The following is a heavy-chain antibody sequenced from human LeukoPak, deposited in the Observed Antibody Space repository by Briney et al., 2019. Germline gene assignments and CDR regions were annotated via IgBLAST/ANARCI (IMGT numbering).Heavy chain of an antibody. D-gene: IGHD6-19*01. V-gene: IGHV3-21*01. CDR2: ISSSSSYI. Sequence: GGSLRLSCAASGFTFSSYSMNWVRQAPGKGLEWVSSISSSSSYIYYADSVKGRFTISRDNAKNSLYLQMNSLRAEDTAVYYRARDGVAVAGLDYWGQGTLVTVSS. J-gene: IGHJ4*02. CDR1: GFTFSSYS. CDR3: ARDGVAVAGLDY.